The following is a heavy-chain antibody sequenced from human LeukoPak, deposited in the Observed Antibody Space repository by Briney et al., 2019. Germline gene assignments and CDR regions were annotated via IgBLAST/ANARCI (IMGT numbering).Heavy chain of an antibody. CDR1: GGSISTFY. J-gene: IGHJ3*02. CDR2: IFHTGNS. V-gene: IGHV4-59*08. CDR3: ARNPFSDGFDI. Sequence: MTSETLSLTCTISGGSISTFYWSWLRQPPVKGLEWIAYIFHTGNSNYNPSLKGRVTISVDTSKNQFSLKVNSVTAADTAMYYCARNPFSDGFDIWGQGTMVTVSS.